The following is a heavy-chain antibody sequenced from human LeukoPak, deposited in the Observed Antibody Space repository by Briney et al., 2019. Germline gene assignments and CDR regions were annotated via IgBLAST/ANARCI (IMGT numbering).Heavy chain of an antibody. CDR1: GLTFSSYD. V-gene: IGHV3-23*01. D-gene: IGHD3-22*01. J-gene: IGHJ4*02. CDR3: ARDLYYYDSSGYYYQFDY. Sequence: PGGSLRLSCAASGLTFSSYDMNWVRQAPGEELEWVSGISGGGGGTYYADSVKGRFTISRDNSKNTLYLQMNSLRAEDTAVYYCARDLYYYDSSGYYYQFDYWGQGTLVTVSS. CDR2: ISGGGGGT.